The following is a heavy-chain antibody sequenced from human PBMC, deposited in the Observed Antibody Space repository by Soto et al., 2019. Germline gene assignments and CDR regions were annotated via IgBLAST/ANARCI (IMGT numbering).Heavy chain of an antibody. V-gene: IGHV4-30-2*01. J-gene: IGHJ5*02. CDR1: GGSISSAGYS. Sequence: QLQLQESGSGLVKPSETLSLTCAVSGGSISSAGYSWTWLRQPPGKVLEWLGYIFHTGSTSYNPSLTSRVTISIDRSKNQFSLKLTSATAADTAVYCCAVGRDWFAPWGQGALVTVSP. CDR3: AVGRDWFAP. CDR2: IFHTGST.